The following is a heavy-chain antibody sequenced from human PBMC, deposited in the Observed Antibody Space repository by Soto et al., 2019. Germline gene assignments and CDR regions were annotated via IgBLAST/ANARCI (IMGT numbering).Heavy chain of an antibody. CDR3: ARTYSSRYFYNQYSMDV. D-gene: IGHD3-22*01. CDR1: GYTFTDYY. Sequence: GASVKVSCKASGYTFTDYYIHWVRQAPGQGLEWMGWINPTGGGTNDAQSFRGRVTMTRDTSISTAYMELSRLTSDDTAVFYCARTYSSRYFYNQYSMDVWGQGTTVTVSS. CDR2: INPTGGGT. J-gene: IGHJ6*02. V-gene: IGHV1-2*02.